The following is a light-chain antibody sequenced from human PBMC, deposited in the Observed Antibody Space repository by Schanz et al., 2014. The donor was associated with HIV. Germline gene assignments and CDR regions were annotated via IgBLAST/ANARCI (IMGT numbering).Light chain of an antibody. Sequence: DIVMTQSPDSLAVSLGERATINCKSSQSVLYSPNNKNYVAWYQQKPGQPPKLLVYWTSTRESGVPDRFSGSGSGTDFSLTISSLQAEDFAVYYCQQYKNWPETFGQGTRVETK. J-gene: IGKJ1*01. CDR1: QSVLYSPNNKNY. CDR3: QQYKNWPET. CDR2: WTS. V-gene: IGKV4-1*01.